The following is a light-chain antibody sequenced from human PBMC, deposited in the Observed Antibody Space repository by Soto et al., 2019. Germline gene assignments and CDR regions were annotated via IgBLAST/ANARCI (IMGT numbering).Light chain of an antibody. J-gene: IGLJ2*01. CDR3: SSDASSSTWV. Sequence: QSALTQPASVSGSPGQSITISCTGTSSNVGSYNLVSWYQQHPGKAPKLMIYEGNKRPSGVPDRFSGSKSGNTASLTISGLQAEDEADYCCSSDASSSTWVFGGGTQLTVL. CDR1: SSNVGSYNL. V-gene: IGLV2-23*01. CDR2: EGN.